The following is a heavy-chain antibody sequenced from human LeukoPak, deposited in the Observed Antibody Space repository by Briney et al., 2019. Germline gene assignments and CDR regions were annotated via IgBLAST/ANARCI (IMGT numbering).Heavy chain of an antibody. CDR3: AKDYKVRGVITNFDY. J-gene: IGHJ4*02. CDR1: GFTFSSYA. V-gene: IGHV3-23*01. D-gene: IGHD3-10*01. CDR2: ISGSGGST. Sequence: GGSLRLSCAASGFTFSSYAMSWVRQAPGKGLEWVSAISGSGGSTYYADSVKGRFTISRDSSKNTLYLQMNSLRAEDTAVYYCAKDYKVRGVITNFDYWGQGTLVTVSS.